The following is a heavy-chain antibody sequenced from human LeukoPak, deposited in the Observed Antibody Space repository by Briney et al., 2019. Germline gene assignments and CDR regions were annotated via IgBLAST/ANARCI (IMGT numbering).Heavy chain of an antibody. CDR3: ARGDIVVVPAAISPYYYYYGMDV. J-gene: IGHJ6*02. Sequence: ASVKVSCKASGYTFTSYAMHWVRQAPGQRLEWMGWINAGNGNTKYSQKFQGRVTITRDTSANTAYMELSSLRSEDTAVYYCARGDIVVVPAAISPYYYYYGMDVWGQGTTVTVSS. D-gene: IGHD2-2*02. CDR1: GYTFTSYA. V-gene: IGHV1-3*01. CDR2: INAGNGNT.